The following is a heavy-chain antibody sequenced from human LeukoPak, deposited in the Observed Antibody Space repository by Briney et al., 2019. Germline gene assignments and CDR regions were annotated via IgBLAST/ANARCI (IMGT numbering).Heavy chain of an antibody. CDR3: ARDSIGLIFGAGLMDV. J-gene: IGHJ6*03. Sequence: ASVKVSCKASGYTFTSYGISWVRQAPGQGLEWMGWISAYNGNTNYAQKLQGRVTMTTDTSTSTAYMELRSLRSDDTAVYYCARDSIGLIFGAGLMDVWGKGTTVTVSS. CDR2: ISAYNGNT. D-gene: IGHD3-3*01. CDR1: GYTFTSYG. V-gene: IGHV1-18*01.